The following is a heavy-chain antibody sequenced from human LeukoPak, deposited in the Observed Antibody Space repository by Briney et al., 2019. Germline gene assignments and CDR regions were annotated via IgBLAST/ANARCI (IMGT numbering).Heavy chain of an antibody. V-gene: IGHV3-23*01. D-gene: IGHD5-18*01. CDR3: AKDKVGTAMTYYYYYGMDV. CDR2: ISGSGGST. Sequence: GGSLRLSCAASGFTFSSYAMSWVRQAPGKGLEWVSAISGSGGSTYYADSVKGRFTISRDNSKNTLYLQMNSLRAEDTAVYYCAKDKVGTAMTYYYYYGMDVWGQGTTATVSS. J-gene: IGHJ6*02. CDR1: GFTFSSYA.